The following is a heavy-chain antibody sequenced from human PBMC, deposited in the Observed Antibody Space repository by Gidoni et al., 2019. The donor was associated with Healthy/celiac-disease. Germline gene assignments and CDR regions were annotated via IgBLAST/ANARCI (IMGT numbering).Heavy chain of an antibody. D-gene: IGHD2-2*01. CDR1: GYDLTEFS. CDR2: FDPEDGET. CDR3: ATNHVDGMSPRPKPYCSSTSCYPHWFDP. V-gene: IGHV1-24*01. Sequence: QVQLVQSGAEVKKPGASVKVSCKVSGYDLTEFSMHWVRQAPGKGLEWMGGFDPEDGETIYAQKFQGRVTMTEDTSTDTAYMELSSLRSEDTAVYYCATNHVDGMSPRPKPYCSSTSCYPHWFDPWGQGTLVTVSS. J-gene: IGHJ5*02.